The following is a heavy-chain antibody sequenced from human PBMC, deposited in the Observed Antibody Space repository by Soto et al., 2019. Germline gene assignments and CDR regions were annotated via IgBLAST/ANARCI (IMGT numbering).Heavy chain of an antibody. CDR3: ARAVWGDYGPNY. V-gene: IGHV1-2*04. CDR1: GYTFTVYY. CDR2: INPNSGGP. Sequence: QVQLVQSGAEVKKPGASVKVSCKASGYTFTVYYMHWVRQAPGQGLEWMGWINPNSGGPNYAQKFQGWVTMTRDTSISTAYMELSRLRSDDTAVYYWARAVWGDYGPNYWGRGSLVTVSS. J-gene: IGHJ4*02. D-gene: IGHD4-17*01.